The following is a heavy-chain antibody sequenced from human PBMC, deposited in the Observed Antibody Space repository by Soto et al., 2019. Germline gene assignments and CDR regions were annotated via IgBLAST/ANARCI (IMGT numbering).Heavy chain of an antibody. CDR1: GYNFMSYG. CDR2: ITAYNGDT. CDR3: ARYRVKPSVSYFQGFDV. D-gene: IGHD3-10*01. V-gene: IGHV1-18*01. Sequence: QVQLEQSRSEVKKPGAAVRVSCEASGYNFMSYGITWVRQAPGQGLEWMGWITAYNGDTNYAQKFRGRVTLSIDTSTSTASMELRSLRSDDTAVDYCARYRVKPSVSYFQGFDVWGQGTTVTVSS. J-gene: IGHJ6*02.